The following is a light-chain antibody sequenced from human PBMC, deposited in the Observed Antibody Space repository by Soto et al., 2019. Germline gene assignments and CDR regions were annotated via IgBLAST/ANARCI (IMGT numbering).Light chain of an antibody. Sequence: DIQMTQSHSTLSASVGDRVTITSRASQSISSWLAWYQQKPGKAPKLLNYKASSLESGVPSRYSGRGTGTEFTLTISSLQPDDFATYYCQQYNSYSPLTFGGGTKVEIK. J-gene: IGKJ4*01. CDR3: QQYNSYSPLT. V-gene: IGKV1-5*03. CDR2: KAS. CDR1: QSISSW.